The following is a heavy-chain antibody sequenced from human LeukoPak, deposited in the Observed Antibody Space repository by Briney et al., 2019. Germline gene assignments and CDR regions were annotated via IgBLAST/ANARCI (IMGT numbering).Heavy chain of an antibody. CDR2: VYPSGST. Sequence: SETLSLTRTVSGDSVASSTSYWSWIRQPGGNGLEWIGRVYPSGSTDYNPYVKSRLSISIATSKNQFSLNLTSITAADTAVYYCARVFWQSGGYFDYWGQGILVTVSS. J-gene: IGHJ4*02. D-gene: IGHD2-15*01. V-gene: IGHV4-61*02. CDR1: GDSVASSTSY. CDR3: ARVFWQSGGYFDY.